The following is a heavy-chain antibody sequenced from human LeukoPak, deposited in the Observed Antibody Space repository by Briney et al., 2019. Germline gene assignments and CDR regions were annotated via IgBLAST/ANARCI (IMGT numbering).Heavy chain of an antibody. CDR1: GYTFTSYD. J-gene: IGHJ6*03. Sequence: ASVKVSCKASGYTFTSYDINWVRQATGQGLEWMGWMNPNSGNTGYAQKFQGRVTMTRNTSISTAYMELSSLRSEDTAVYYCARGVYGDYVYYYMDVWGKGTTVTISS. V-gene: IGHV1-8*02. CDR2: MNPNSGNT. CDR3: ARGVYGDYVYYYMDV. D-gene: IGHD4-17*01.